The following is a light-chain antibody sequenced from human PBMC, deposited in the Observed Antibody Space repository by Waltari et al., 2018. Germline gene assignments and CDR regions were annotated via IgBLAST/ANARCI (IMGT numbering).Light chain of an antibody. CDR1: QGISSF. CDR2: SAS. J-gene: IGKJ5*01. Sequence: DIQLTQSPSFLSASVGDRVTITCRASQGISSFLAWYQQRPGKAPKLLIFSASTLFRGVPSKFTGSGSGTDFTLTISSLQPEDVATYYCQQHKSYPFTFGQGTRLEIK. CDR3: QQHKSYPFT. V-gene: IGKV1-9*01.